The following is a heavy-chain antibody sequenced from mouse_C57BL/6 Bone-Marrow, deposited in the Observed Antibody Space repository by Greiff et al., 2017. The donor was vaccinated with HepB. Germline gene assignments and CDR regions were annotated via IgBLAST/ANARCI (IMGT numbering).Heavy chain of an antibody. CDR2: ISSGGDYI. D-gene: IGHD3-3*01. CDR3: TRGGRGPYAMDY. CDR1: GFTFSSYA. J-gene: IGHJ4*01. Sequence: EVNVVESGEGLVKPGGSLKLSCAASGFTFSSYAMSWVRQTPEKRLEWVAYISSGGDYIYYADTVKGRFTISRDNARNTLYLQMSSLKSEDTAMYYCTRGGRGPYAMDYWGQGTSVTVSS. V-gene: IGHV5-9-1*02.